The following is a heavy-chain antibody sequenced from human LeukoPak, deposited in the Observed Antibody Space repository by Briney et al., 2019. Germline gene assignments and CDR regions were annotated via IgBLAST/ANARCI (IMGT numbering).Heavy chain of an antibody. J-gene: IGHJ4*02. D-gene: IGHD3-16*01. Sequence: GGSLRLSCAASGFTFSSYWMHWVRQAPGKGLVWVSRINSDGSSTSYADSVKGRFTISRDNAKNTLYLQMNSLRAEDTAVYYCAKLLRAGGLLTISLDYWGQGTLVTVSS. CDR3: AKLLRAGGLLTISLDY. V-gene: IGHV3-74*01. CDR1: GFTFSSYW. CDR2: INSDGSST.